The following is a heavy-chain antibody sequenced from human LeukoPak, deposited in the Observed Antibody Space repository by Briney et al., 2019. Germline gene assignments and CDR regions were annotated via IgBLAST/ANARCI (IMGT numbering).Heavy chain of an antibody. V-gene: IGHV1-2*02. CDR3: ARDHYSSGWPFDY. D-gene: IGHD6-19*01. Sequence: ASVEVSCKASGYTFTGYYLHWVRQAPGQGLEWMGCVNPNSGDTNYAQKFQDSVTMTRDTSISTVYMELSRLRSDDTAKYYCARDHYSSGWPFDYWGQGTLLTVSS. J-gene: IGHJ4*02. CDR2: VNPNSGDT. CDR1: GYTFTGYY.